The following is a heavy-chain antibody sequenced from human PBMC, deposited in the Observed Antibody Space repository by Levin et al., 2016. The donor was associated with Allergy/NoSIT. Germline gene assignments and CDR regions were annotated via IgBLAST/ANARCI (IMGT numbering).Heavy chain of an antibody. CDR2: IKTSGDDT. D-gene: IGHD6-19*01. CDR3: ARYTSGLLHYFDS. Sequence: GGSLRLSCAASGFTFSSYALSWVRQAPGKGLEWISSIKTSGDDTYYADSVKGRFTISRDNSKSTLFLQMNSLRAEDTALYFCARYTSGLLHYFDSWGQGTLVTVSS. V-gene: IGHV3-23*01. CDR1: GFTFSSYA. J-gene: IGHJ4*02.